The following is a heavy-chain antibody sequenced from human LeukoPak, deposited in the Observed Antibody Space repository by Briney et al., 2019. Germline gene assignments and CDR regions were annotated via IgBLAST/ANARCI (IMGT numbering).Heavy chain of an antibody. Sequence: ASMKVSCKASGYTFTSYGISWVRQAPGQGLEWMGWISAYNGNTNYAQKLQGRVTMTRNTSISTAYMELSSLRSEDTAVYYCAREAGMARGGLNWFDPWGQGTLVTVSS. CDR1: GYTFTSYG. CDR3: AREAGMARGGLNWFDP. V-gene: IGHV1-18*01. J-gene: IGHJ5*02. CDR2: ISAYNGNT. D-gene: IGHD3-10*01.